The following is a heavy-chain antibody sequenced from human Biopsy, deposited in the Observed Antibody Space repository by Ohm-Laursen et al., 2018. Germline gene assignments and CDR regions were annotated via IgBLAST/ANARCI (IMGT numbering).Heavy chain of an antibody. J-gene: IGHJ3*02. D-gene: IGHD3-16*01. CDR2: FSLVGGNT. V-gene: IGHV3-23*01. CDR3: AKYDATRAFDI. CDR1: GFTFNSYW. Sequence: SLRLSCTASGFTFNSYWMHWVRQAPGKGLEWVSGFSLVGGNTAYADSVKGRFTISRDNSKNTLFLQMNSLRAEDTAVYYCAKYDATRAFDIWGQGTMVTVS.